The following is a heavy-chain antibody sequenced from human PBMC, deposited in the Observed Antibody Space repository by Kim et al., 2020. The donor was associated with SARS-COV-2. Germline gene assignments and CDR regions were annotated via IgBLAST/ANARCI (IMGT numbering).Heavy chain of an antibody. J-gene: IGHJ4*02. CDR3: ARHLRGGIAVAGWYYFDY. D-gene: IGHD6-19*01. CDR2: IYYSGST. Sequence: SETLSLTCTVAGGSISSSSYYWGWIRQHPGKGLEWIGRIYYSGSTYYNPSLKSRVTISVDTSKNQFSLKLRSVTAADTAVYYGARHLRGGIAVAGWYYFDYWGQGTLVTVSS. CDR1: GGSISSSSYY. V-gene: IGHV4-39*01.